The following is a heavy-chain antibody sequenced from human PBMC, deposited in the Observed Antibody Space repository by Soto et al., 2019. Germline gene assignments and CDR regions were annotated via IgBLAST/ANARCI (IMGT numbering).Heavy chain of an antibody. CDR1: GYSFTRYW. CDR3: VTPAGPMVGADY. Sequence: GESLKISCKASGYSFTRYWIGWVRQMPGKGLEWMGVIYPDDSDTIYSPSFQGHVTISADKSINTAYLQWGSLRASDTAIYYCVTPAGPMVGADYWGRGTLVTVSS. CDR2: IYPDDSDT. J-gene: IGHJ4*02. V-gene: IGHV5-51*01. D-gene: IGHD3-10*02.